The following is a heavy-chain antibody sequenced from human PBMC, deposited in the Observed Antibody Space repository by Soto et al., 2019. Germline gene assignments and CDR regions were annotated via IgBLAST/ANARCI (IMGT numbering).Heavy chain of an antibody. CDR1: GYTFTSYG. D-gene: IGHD3-22*01. CDR3: ARGGDYYDSSGYYLYYGMDV. Sequence: QVQLVQSGAEVKKPGASVKVSCKASGYTFTSYGISWVRQAPGQVLEWMGWISAYNGNTNYAQKLQGRVTMTTDTSTSTAYMELRSLRSDDTAVYYCARGGDYYDSSGYYLYYGMDVWGPGTTVTVSS. J-gene: IGHJ6*02. CDR2: ISAYNGNT. V-gene: IGHV1-18*01.